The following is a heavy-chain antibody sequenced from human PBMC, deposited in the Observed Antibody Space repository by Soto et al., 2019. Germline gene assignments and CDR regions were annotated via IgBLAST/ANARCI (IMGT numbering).Heavy chain of an antibody. V-gene: IGHV4-39*01. CDR2: IFYLGSS. D-gene: IGHD3-3*02. Sequence: YLTCTVSGDYIISSDFYWGWVRQPPGKGLEWIGSIFYLGSSYYNPSLKSRVTMSVDTSKNQFSLRLRSVTAADTALYFCARHSLALRKNNCFDPWGQGIMVTVSS. J-gene: IGHJ5*02. CDR1: GDYIISSDFY. CDR3: ARHSLALRKNNCFDP.